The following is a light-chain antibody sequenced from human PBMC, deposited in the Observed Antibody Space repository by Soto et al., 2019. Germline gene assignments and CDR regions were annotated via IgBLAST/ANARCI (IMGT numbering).Light chain of an antibody. Sequence: QLVLTQSPSASASLGASVKLTCTLSSGHSNYAIAWHQQQPEKGPRYLMKVNSGGSHIKGDGIPDRFSGSSSGAERYLFISSLPSEDEADYYCQTWGTGSAIVVFGGGTQVTVL. J-gene: IGLJ7*01. V-gene: IGLV4-69*01. CDR3: QTWGTGSAIVV. CDR2: VNSGGSH. CDR1: SGHSNYA.